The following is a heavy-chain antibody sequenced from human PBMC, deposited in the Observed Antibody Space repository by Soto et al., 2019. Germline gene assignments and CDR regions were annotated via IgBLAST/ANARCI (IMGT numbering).Heavy chain of an antibody. V-gene: IGHV1-2*04. CDR1: GSAFSDYY. Sequence: GSVKGSAKAPGSAFSDYYVHWVRKAPAQGLEWMGWINPNHGGTNYAQRFQGWVTMARDTSITTAYMELTSLKSDDTAMYYCARDPLPMGTTRYQFDYWGQGTMFTVSS. CDR3: ARDPLPMGTTRYQFDY. D-gene: IGHD1-1*01. CDR2: INPNHGGT. J-gene: IGHJ4*02.